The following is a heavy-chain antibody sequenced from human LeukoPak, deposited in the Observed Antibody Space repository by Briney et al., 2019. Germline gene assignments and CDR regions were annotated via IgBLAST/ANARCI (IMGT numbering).Heavy chain of an antibody. CDR2: ISAYNGNT. CDR3: ARDQWSYYGSRSYYDLDY. Sequence: GASVKVSCKASGGTFSSYAISWVRQAPGQGLEWMGWISAYNGNTNYAQKLQGRVTMTTDTSTSTAYMELRSLRSDDTALYYCARDQWSYYGSRSYYDLDYWGQGTLVTVSS. D-gene: IGHD3-10*01. V-gene: IGHV1-18*01. CDR1: GGTFSSYA. J-gene: IGHJ4*02.